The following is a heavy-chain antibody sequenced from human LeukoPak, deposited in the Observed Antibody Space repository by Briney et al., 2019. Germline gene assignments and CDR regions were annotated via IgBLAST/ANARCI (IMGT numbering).Heavy chain of an antibody. CDR2: IYYSGST. Sequence: SETLSLTCTVSGGSISSYYWSWIRQPPEKGLEWIGYIYYSGSTNYNPSLKSRVTISVDTSKNQFSLKLSSATAADTAVYYCARHSPPRSTMNCSGGSCHFDYWGQGTLVTVSS. V-gene: IGHV4-59*08. CDR1: GGSISSYY. D-gene: IGHD2-15*01. CDR3: ARHSPPRSTMNCSGGSCHFDY. J-gene: IGHJ4*02.